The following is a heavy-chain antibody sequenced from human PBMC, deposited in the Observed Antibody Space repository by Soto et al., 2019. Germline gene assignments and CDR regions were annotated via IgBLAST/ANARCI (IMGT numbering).Heavy chain of an antibody. CDR3: AKKPTGVLYSGRYEGY. Sequence: GGSLRLSCAASGFTFSSYAMSWVRQAPGKGLEWVSAISGSGGSTYYADSVKGRFTISRDNSKNTLYLQMNSLRAEDTAVYYCAKKPTGVLYSGRYEGYWGQGTLVTVSS. CDR2: ISGSGGST. V-gene: IGHV3-23*01. J-gene: IGHJ4*02. D-gene: IGHD1-26*01. CDR1: GFTFSSYA.